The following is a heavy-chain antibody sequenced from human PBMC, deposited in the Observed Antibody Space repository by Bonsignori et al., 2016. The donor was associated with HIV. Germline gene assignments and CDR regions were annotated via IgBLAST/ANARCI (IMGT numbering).Heavy chain of an antibody. J-gene: IGHJ6*03. D-gene: IGHD3-10*01. Sequence: WIRQPPGKGLEWIGYIYYSGSTNYNPSFKSRVTISVDTSKNQFSLKLSSVTAADTAVYYCARSGWRGGYYYMDVWGKGTTVTVSS. CDR3: ARSGWRGGYYYMDV. CDR2: IYYSGST. V-gene: IGHV4-59*01.